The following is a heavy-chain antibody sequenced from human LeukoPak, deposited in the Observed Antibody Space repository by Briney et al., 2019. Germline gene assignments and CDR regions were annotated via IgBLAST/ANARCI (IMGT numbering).Heavy chain of an antibody. J-gene: IGHJ4*02. CDR3: ARGKGTSYLSSFDY. CDR1: GFTFSSYS. Sequence: GGSLRLSCAASGFTFSSYSMNWVRQAPGKGLEWVSSISSSSSYIYYADSVKGRFTISRDNSKNTLYLQMNSLRAADTAVYYCARGKGTSYLSSFDYWGQGTLVTVSS. D-gene: IGHD6-6*01. V-gene: IGHV3-21*01. CDR2: ISSSSSYI.